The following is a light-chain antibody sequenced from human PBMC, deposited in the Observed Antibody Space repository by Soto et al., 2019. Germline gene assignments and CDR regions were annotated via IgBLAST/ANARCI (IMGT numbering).Light chain of an antibody. Sequence: VIGMTQSPSLLSAAIGYRGSISSRNSQGISSYLAWYQQKPGKAPELLIYAASTLQSGVPSRFSGSGSGTDFTLTISCLQSEDFATYYCKQYYSFPRTFGQGTKVDIK. CDR1: QGISSY. CDR2: AAS. V-gene: IGKV1D-8*01. J-gene: IGKJ1*01. CDR3: KQYYSFPRT.